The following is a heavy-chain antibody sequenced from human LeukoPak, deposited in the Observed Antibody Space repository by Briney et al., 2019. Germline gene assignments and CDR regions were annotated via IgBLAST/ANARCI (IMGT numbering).Heavy chain of an antibody. J-gene: IGHJ6*02. D-gene: IGHD3-3*01. CDR2: IKQDGSEK. V-gene: IGHV3-7*03. CDR1: GFTFRSYW. CDR3: ARDRRDDFWSGYSSPTYYYYGMDV. Sequence: GGSLRLSCAASGFTFRSYWMSWVRQAPGKGPEWVANIKQDGSEKYYVDSVKGRFTISSDNAKNTLYLQMNSLRAEDTAVYYCARDRRDDFWSGYSSPTYYYYGMDVWGQGTTVTVSS.